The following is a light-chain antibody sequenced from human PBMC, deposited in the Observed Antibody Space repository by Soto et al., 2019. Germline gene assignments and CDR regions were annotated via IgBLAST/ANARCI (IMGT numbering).Light chain of an antibody. CDR3: GSYTSSSTLHVV. CDR1: SSDVGGYDY. CDR2: DVT. J-gene: IGLJ2*01. Sequence: QSALTQPASVSGSPGQSITISCTGTSSDVGGYDYVSWYQHHPGKAPKLMIYDVTNRPSGVSNRFSGSKSGNTASLTISGLQAEDAADYYCGSYTSSSTLHVVFGGGTKLTVL. V-gene: IGLV2-14*03.